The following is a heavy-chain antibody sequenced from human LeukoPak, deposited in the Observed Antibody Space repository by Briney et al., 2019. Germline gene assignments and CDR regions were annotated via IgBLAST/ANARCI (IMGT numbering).Heavy chain of an antibody. CDR3: TRLSAVAAATGTGYYYYMDV. CDR1: GFTFSGSA. V-gene: IGHV3-73*01. Sequence: GGSLKLSCAASGFTFSGSAMRWVRQASGKGLEWVGRIRSKANSYATAYAASAKGRFTISRDDSKNTAYLQVNSLKTEDTAVYYCTRLSAVAAATGTGYYYYMDVWGKGTTVTVSS. J-gene: IGHJ6*03. D-gene: IGHD1-1*01. CDR2: IRSKANSYAT.